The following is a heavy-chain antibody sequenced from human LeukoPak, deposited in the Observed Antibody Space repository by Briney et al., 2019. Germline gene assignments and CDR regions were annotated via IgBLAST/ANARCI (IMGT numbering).Heavy chain of an antibody. D-gene: IGHD3-22*01. CDR1: GFTVSSNY. CDR2: IYSGGST. J-gene: IGHJ4*02. Sequence: GGSLRLSCAASGFTVSSNYMSWVRQAPGKGLEWVSVIYSGGSTYYADSVKGRFTISRDNSKNTLYLQVNSLRAEDTAVYYCARKYYYDSSGYSYYFDYWGQGTLVTVSS. CDR3: ARKYYYDSSGYSYYFDY. V-gene: IGHV3-53*01.